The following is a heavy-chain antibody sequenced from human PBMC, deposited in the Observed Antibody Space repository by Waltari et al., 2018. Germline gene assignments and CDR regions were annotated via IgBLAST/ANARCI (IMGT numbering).Heavy chain of an antibody. Sequence: QVQLVESGGGVVQPGRSVRLSCPASGFTFSSYAMHWARQAPGKGLGWVAVISYDGSNKYYADSVKGRFTISRDNSKNTLYLQMNSLRAEDTAVYYCARDESTVTTSPSDYWGQGTLVTVSS. CDR2: ISYDGSNK. CDR3: ARDESTVTTSPSDY. V-gene: IGHV3-30-3*01. J-gene: IGHJ4*02. D-gene: IGHD4-17*01. CDR1: GFTFSSYA.